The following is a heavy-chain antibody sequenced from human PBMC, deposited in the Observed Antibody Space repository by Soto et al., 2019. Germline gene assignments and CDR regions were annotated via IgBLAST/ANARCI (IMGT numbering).Heavy chain of an antibody. V-gene: IGHV4-59*01. CDR2: IYYSGST. CDR3: ARDSSSSWYGGYYYGMDV. D-gene: IGHD6-13*01. CDR1: GGSISSYY. J-gene: IGHJ6*02. Sequence: ETLSLTCTVSGGSISSYYWSWIRQPPGKGLEWIGYIYYSGSTNYNPSLKSRVTISVDTSKNQFSLKLSSVTAADTAVYYCARDSSSSWYGGYYYGMDVWGQGTTVTVSS.